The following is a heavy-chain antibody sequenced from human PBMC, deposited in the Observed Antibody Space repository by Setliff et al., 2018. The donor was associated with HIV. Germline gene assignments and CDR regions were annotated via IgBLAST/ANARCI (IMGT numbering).Heavy chain of an antibody. CDR2: INSDGSSI. CDR1: GFIFSNYW. CDR3: ARHSDWYGNDAFDI. V-gene: IGHV3-74*01. J-gene: IGHJ3*02. D-gene: IGHD6-19*01. Sequence: PGGSLRLSCAASGFIFSNYWMHWVRQAPGKGLVWVSRINSDGSSISYADSVKGRFTISRDNAKNTLYLQMNSLRGKDTAVYYCARHSDWYGNDAFDIWGQGTRVT.